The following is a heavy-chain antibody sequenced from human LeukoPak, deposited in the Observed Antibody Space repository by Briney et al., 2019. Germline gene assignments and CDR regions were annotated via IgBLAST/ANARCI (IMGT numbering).Heavy chain of an antibody. CDR2: ISGSGDTT. CDR3: AKDRGYNYPFRYFDY. CDR1: GLTFRSYA. Sequence: GGSLRLSCAASGLTFRSYAMTRVRQAPGKGLEWVSTISGSGDTTYFADSVKGRFTISRDNSKNRLYLQMNSLRDEDTAVYYCAKDRGYNYPFRYFDYWGQGTLITVSS. J-gene: IGHJ4*02. V-gene: IGHV3-23*01. D-gene: IGHD5-24*01.